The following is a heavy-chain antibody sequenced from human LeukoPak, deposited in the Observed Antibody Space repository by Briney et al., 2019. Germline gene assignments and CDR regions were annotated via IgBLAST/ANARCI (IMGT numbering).Heavy chain of an antibody. V-gene: IGHV4-34*01. J-gene: IGHJ6*04. CDR2: INHSGST. D-gene: IGHD3-10*01. Sequence: SETLSLTCAVYGGSFSGYYWSWIRQRPGKGLEWVGEINHSGSTNYNPSLKSRVTISVDTSKNQFSLKLSSVTAADTAVYYCARVITMVRGVIRYGMDVWGKGTTVTVSS. CDR1: GGSFSGYY. CDR3: ARVITMVRGVIRYGMDV.